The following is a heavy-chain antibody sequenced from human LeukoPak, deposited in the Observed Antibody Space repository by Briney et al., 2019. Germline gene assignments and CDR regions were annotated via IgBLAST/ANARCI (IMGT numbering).Heavy chain of an antibody. CDR1: GDSISSYY. D-gene: IGHD3-9*01. CDR3: AKDILTGPSAHDY. CDR2: ISDSGST. J-gene: IGHJ4*02. Sequence: SETLSLTCTVSGDSISSYYWSWIRQPPGKGLEWIGYISDSGSTNYNASLKSRVTMSVDTSKNQFSLKLNSVTATDTAVYYCAKDILTGPSAHDYWGQGTLVTVSS. V-gene: IGHV4-59*01.